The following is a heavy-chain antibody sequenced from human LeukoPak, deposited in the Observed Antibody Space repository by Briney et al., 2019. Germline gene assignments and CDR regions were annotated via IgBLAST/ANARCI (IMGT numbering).Heavy chain of an antibody. V-gene: IGHV4-34*01. CDR3: ASLPYVWGSYRYH. Sequence: KPSETLSLTCAVYGGSFSGYYWSWIRQPPGKGLEWIGEINHSGSTNYNPSLKSRVTISVDTSKNQFSLKLSSVTAADTAVYYCASLPYVWGSYRYHWGQGTLVTVSS. CDR1: GGSFSGYY. D-gene: IGHD3-16*02. CDR2: INHSGST. J-gene: IGHJ5*02.